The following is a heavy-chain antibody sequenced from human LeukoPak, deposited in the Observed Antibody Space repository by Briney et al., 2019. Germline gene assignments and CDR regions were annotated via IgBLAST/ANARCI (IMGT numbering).Heavy chain of an antibody. Sequence: SETLSLACTVSGGSISSYYWSWIRQPPGKGLEWIGYIYYSGSTNYNPSLKSRVTISVDTSKNQFSLKLSSVTAADTAVYYCARVGGTNYYYYGMDVWGQGTTVTVSS. CDR3: ARVGGTNYYYYGMDV. J-gene: IGHJ6*02. D-gene: IGHD4-23*01. CDR1: GGSISSYY. CDR2: IYYSGST. V-gene: IGHV4-59*01.